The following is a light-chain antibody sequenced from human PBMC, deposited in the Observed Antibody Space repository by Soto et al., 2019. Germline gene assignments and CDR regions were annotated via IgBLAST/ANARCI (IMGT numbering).Light chain of an antibody. J-gene: IGKJ1*01. Sequence: EIVMTQSPGTLSVSPGEGATLSCWASQSIGRDVAWYQQRPGQAHSLLIYDASTRAPGIPARFSGSGSGTDFTLTISGLLSEDVALYFCQQYNNWPRTFGQGTNV. CDR3: QQYNNWPRT. CDR2: DAS. CDR1: QSIGRD. V-gene: IGKV3-15*01.